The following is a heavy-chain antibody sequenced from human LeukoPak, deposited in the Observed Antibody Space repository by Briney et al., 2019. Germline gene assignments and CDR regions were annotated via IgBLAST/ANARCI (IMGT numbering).Heavy chain of an antibody. CDR2: FDPEDGET. J-gene: IGHJ4*02. V-gene: IGHV1-24*01. Sequence: ASVKVSCKVSGYTLTELSMHWVRQAPGKGLEWMGGFDPEDGETIYAQKFQGGVTMTEDTSTDTAYMELSSLRSEDTAVYYCATDLSGYSGSYRHDYWGQGTLVTVSS. CDR3: ATDLSGYSGSYRHDY. CDR1: GYTLTELS. D-gene: IGHD1-26*01.